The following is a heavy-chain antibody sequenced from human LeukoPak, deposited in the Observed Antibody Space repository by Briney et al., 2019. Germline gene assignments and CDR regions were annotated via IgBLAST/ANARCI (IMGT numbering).Heavy chain of an antibody. CDR2: IYTSGST. D-gene: IGHD2-8*02. J-gene: IGHJ4*02. V-gene: IGHV4-61*09. Sequence: SQTLSLTCTVSGGSISSGSCYWSWIRQPAGKGLEWIGHIYTSGSTNYNPSLKSRVTMSLDTSKNQFSLKLRSVTAADTAVYYCAAESDSAWFTGGDFDYWGQGTLVTVSS. CDR3: AAESDSAWFTGGDFDY. CDR1: GGSISSGSCY.